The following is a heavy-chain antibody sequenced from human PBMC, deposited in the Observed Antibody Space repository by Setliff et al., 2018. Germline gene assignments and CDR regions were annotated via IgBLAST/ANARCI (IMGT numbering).Heavy chain of an antibody. Sequence: PSETLSLTCAVYGGSFSGYYRSWIRQPPGKRLEWIGEIIHSGSTNYNPSLKSRVSISVDTSKNQFSLKLSSVTAADTAVYYCARESRYYYDNLGTLDYWGQGTLVTVSS. CDR2: IIHSGST. V-gene: IGHV4-34*12. CDR3: ARESRYYYDNLGTLDY. J-gene: IGHJ4*02. D-gene: IGHD3-22*01. CDR1: GGSFSGYY.